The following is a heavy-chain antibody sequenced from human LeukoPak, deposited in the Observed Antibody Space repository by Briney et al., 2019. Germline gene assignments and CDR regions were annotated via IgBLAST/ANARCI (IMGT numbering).Heavy chain of an antibody. J-gene: IGHJ3*02. CDR1: GFTFRFYA. D-gene: IGHD4-23*01. Sequence: PGGSLRLSCAASGFTFRFYAMTWVRQAPGKGLEWVSAITGGGDNTYYADSVKGRFTISRDNAKNSLFLQMNSLRAEDTAVYYCARDRGYGGNRPETFDIWGQGTMVTVSS. CDR2: ITGGGDNT. CDR3: ARDRGYGGNRPETFDI. V-gene: IGHV3-23*01.